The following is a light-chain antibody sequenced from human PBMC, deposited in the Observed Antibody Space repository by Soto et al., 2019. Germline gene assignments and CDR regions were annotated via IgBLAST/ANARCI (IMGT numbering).Light chain of an antibody. CDR2: DAS. J-gene: IGKJ2*01. CDR3: QQRSNWPLYT. Sequence: EIVLTQSPATLSLSPGERATLSCRASQSVSSNLAWYQQKPGQAPRLLIYDASNRATGIPARFSGSGSGTDSALTISSLEPEDFAVYYCQQRSNWPLYTFGQGTKLEIK. CDR1: QSVSSN. V-gene: IGKV3-11*01.